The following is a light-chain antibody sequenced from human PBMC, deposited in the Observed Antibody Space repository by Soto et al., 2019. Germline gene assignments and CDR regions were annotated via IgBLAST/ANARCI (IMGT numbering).Light chain of an antibody. V-gene: IGKV1-27*01. CDR3: QQYAEGTPIT. CDR1: EDIAHY. CDR2: HTS. Sequence: DIQMTQSPSSLSASLGDKVTLTCRASEDIAHYLAWYQQKPGKAPRVLLHHTSILQSGVPSRFSGSGNGTDFTLTISRLESDDFALYYCQQYAEGTPITFGQGTRLEIK. J-gene: IGKJ5*01.